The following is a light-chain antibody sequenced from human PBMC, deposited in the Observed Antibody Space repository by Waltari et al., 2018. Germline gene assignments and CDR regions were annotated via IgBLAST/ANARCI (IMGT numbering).Light chain of an antibody. Sequence: IVMTHSPATLSVSPGDIPTLSCRASQRVSSNLAWYQQKPGQAPRLLIYGASTRATGIPARFSGSGSGTEFSRTISSLQSEDFAVYYCQQYNNWPPLTLGGGTKVEIK. CDR2: GAS. J-gene: IGKJ4*01. CDR3: QQYNNWPPLT. V-gene: IGKV3-15*01. CDR1: QRVSSN.